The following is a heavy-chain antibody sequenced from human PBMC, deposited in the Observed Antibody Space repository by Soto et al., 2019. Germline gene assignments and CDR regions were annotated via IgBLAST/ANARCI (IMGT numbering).Heavy chain of an antibody. Sequence: QVQLVQAGAEVKKSGASVKVSCKASGYTFSSYGISWVRQAPGQGLEWMGWISAHNANTNYAQKFQGRVTMTTDTXTXTVXMELRSLRPDDTAVYYCARERLAYYFDTSGEDFDYWGQGILVTVSS. V-gene: IGHV1-18*01. CDR1: GYTFSSYG. D-gene: IGHD3-22*01. J-gene: IGHJ4*02. CDR3: ARERLAYYFDTSGEDFDY. CDR2: ISAHNANT.